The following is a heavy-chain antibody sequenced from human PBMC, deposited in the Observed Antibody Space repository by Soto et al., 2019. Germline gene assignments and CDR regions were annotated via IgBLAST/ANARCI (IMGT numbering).Heavy chain of an antibody. CDR1: GGSFSGYY. CDR2: INHSGST. D-gene: IGHD3-22*01. J-gene: IGHJ4*02. Sequence: SETLSLTCAVYGGSFSGYYWSWIRQPPGKGLEWIGEINHSGSTNYNPSLKSRVTISVDTSKNQFSLKLSSVTAADTAVYYCARARTVLKGDSSGYSDYWGQGTLVTVS. CDR3: ARARTVLKGDSSGYSDY. V-gene: IGHV4-34*01.